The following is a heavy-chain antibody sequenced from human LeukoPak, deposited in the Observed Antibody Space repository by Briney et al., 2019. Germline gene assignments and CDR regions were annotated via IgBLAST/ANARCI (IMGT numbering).Heavy chain of an antibody. CDR3: ARGRLWGNKFDY. CDR1: GYTFTSYD. V-gene: IGHV1-8*01. D-gene: IGHD3-16*01. J-gene: IGHJ4*02. CDR2: MNPNSGNT. Sequence: ASVKVSCKASGYTFTSYDINWVRQATGQGLEWMGWMNPNSGNTGYAQKFQGRVTMTRNTSISTAYMELSSLRSEDTAVYYCARGRLWGNKFDYWGQGTLVTVSS.